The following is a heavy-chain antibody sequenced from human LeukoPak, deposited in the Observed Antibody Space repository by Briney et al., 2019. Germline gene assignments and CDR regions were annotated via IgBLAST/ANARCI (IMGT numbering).Heavy chain of an antibody. V-gene: IGHV3-30*02. J-gene: IGHJ4*02. D-gene: IGHD4-17*01. Sequence: GGSLRLSCAASGFTFSSYGMHWVRQAPGKGLEWVAFIRYDGGNKYYADSVKGRFTISRDNSKNTLYLQMNSLRAEDTAVYYCAKDLGPYGDYSFDYWGQGTLATVSS. CDR1: GFTFSSYG. CDR3: AKDLGPYGDYSFDY. CDR2: IRYDGGNK.